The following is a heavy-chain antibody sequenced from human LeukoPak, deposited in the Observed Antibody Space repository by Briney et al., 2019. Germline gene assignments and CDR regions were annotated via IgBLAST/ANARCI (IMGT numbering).Heavy chain of an antibody. D-gene: IGHD2/OR15-2a*01. CDR1: GFSFSGYW. CDR3: ARRGSTDY. CDR2: IKEDGSEK. V-gene: IGHV3-7*03. J-gene: IGHJ4*02. Sequence: GGSLRLSCAASGFSFSGYWMTWVRRAPGKGLEWVANIKEDGSEKYYADFVKGRFTISRDNAKNSLDLQMNSLRAEDTAVYYCARRGSTDYWGQGTLVTVSP.